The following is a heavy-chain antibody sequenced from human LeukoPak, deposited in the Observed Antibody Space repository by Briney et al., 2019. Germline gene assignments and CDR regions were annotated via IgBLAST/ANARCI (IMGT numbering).Heavy chain of an antibody. Sequence: GSSVKVSCKASGGTFSSYAISWVRQAPGQGLEWMGGIIPIFGTANYAQKFQGRVTITADESTSTAYVELSSLRSEDTAVYYCASSRYNWKRGAGDAFDIWGQGTMVTVSS. CDR3: ASSRYNWKRGAGDAFDI. CDR2: IIPIFGTA. CDR1: GGTFSSYA. J-gene: IGHJ3*02. V-gene: IGHV1-69*01. D-gene: IGHD1-1*01.